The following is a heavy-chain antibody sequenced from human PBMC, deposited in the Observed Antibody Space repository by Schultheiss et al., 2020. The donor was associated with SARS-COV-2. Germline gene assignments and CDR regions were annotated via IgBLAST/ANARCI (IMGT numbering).Heavy chain of an antibody. D-gene: IGHD3-22*01. CDR2: INHSGST. Sequence: GSLRLSCAVYGGSFSGYYWSWIRQPPGKGLEWIGEINHSGSTNYNPSLKSRVTISVDTSKNQFSLKLSSVTAADTAVYYCARSASEDSSGYFDYWGQGTLVTVSS. CDR3: ARSASEDSSGYFDY. CDR1: GGSFSGYY. J-gene: IGHJ4*02. V-gene: IGHV4-34*01.